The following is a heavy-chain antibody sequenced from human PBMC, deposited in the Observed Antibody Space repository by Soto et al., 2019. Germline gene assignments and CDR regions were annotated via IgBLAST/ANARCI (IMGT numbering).Heavy chain of an antibody. CDR1: GFTFSSYG. CDR3: AKQTGYSSGWYSVLEYYFDY. CDR2: ISYDGSNK. Sequence: GGSLRLSCAASGFTFSSYGMHWVRQAPGRGLEWVAVISYDGSNKYYADSVKGRFTISRDNSKNTLYLQMNSLRAEDTAVYYCAKQTGYSSGWYSVLEYYFDYWRQRTLVTVSS. D-gene: IGHD6-19*01. V-gene: IGHV3-30*18. J-gene: IGHJ4*02.